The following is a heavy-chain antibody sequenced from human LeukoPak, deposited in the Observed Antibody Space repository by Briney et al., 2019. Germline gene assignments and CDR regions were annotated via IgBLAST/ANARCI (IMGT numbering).Heavy chain of an antibody. CDR1: GFTFSNAW. CDR3: TTGGSYYGYGYDY. Sequence: GGSLRLSCAASGFTFSNAWMSWVRQAPGKGLEWVGRIKSKTDGGTTDYAAPVKGRFTISRDDSKNTLYLQMNSLKTEDTAVYCCTTGGSYYGYGYDYWGQGTLVTVSS. J-gene: IGHJ4*02. CDR2: IKSKTDGGTT. V-gene: IGHV3-15*01. D-gene: IGHD1-26*01.